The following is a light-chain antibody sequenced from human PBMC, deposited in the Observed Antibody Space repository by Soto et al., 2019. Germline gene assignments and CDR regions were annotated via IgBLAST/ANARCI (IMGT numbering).Light chain of an antibody. CDR3: SSYTSSATWV. CDR1: SSDVGGYNY. J-gene: IGLJ3*02. CDR2: EVT. V-gene: IGLV2-14*01. Sequence: QSALTQPASVSGSPGQSITISCTGTSSDVGGYNYVSWYQQHPGKAPKLMLYEVTNRPSGVSNRFSGSKSGNTASLTISGLQAEDEDDYYCSSYTSSATWVFGGGTQLTVL.